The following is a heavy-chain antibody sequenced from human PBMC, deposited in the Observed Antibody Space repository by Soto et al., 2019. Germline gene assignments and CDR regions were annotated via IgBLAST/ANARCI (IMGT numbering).Heavy chain of an antibody. Sequence: QITLKESGPTLVKPTQTLTLTCTFSGFSLSTRGVAVGWIRQSPGKALEWLALIYWDDDKRYSPSLKSRLTITKDTSRNQVVLTMTNMDPVDTATYYCAHDSNGLYGMDVWGQGTTVTVSS. CDR2: IYWDDDK. CDR3: AHDSNGLYGMDV. J-gene: IGHJ6*02. CDR1: GFSLSTRGVA. D-gene: IGHD3-22*01. V-gene: IGHV2-5*02.